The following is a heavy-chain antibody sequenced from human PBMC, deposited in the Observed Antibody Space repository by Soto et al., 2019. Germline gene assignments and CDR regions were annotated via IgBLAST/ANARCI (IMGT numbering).Heavy chain of an antibody. CDR3: ARDLTQLVYNWFDP. V-gene: IGHV1-18*04. Sequence: GASVKVSCKASGYTFTSYGISWVRQAPGQGLEWMGWISAYNGNTNYAQKLQGRVTMTTDTSTSTAYMELRSLRSDDTAVYYCARDLTQLVYNWFDPCGQGTLVTVSS. CDR1: GYTFTSYG. D-gene: IGHD6-6*01. CDR2: ISAYNGNT. J-gene: IGHJ5*02.